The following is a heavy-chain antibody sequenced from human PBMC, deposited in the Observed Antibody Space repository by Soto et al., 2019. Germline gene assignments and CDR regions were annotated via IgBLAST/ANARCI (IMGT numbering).Heavy chain of an antibody. CDR1: GGSISSGDYY. D-gene: IGHD2-15*01. V-gene: IGHV4-30-4*01. J-gene: IGHJ4*02. CDR3: ARVGVVVVAALDY. CDR2: IYYSGST. Sequence: QVQLQESGPGLVKPSQTLSLTCTVSGGSISSGDYYWSWIRQPPGKGLEWIGYIYYSGSTYYNPSLESRVTLSVDTSKNQFSLKLSSVTAADTAVYYCARVGVVVVAALDYWGQGTLVTVSS.